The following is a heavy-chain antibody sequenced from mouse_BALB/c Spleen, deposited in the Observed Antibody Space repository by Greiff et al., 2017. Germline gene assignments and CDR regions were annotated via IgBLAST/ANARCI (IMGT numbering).Heavy chain of an antibody. Sequence: VQLKQSGPELVKPGASVKISCKASGYTFTDYNMHWVKQSHGKSLEWIGYIYPYNGGTGYNQKFKSKATLTVDNSSSTAYMELRSLTSEDSAVYYCARGGIFFAYWGQGTLVTVSA. CDR2: IYPYNGGT. J-gene: IGHJ3*01. V-gene: IGHV1S29*02. CDR1: GYTFTDYN. CDR3: ARGGIFFAY.